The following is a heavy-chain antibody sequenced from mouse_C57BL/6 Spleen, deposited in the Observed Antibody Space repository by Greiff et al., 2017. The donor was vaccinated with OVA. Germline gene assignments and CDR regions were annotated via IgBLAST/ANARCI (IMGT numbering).Heavy chain of an antibody. CDR3: TRGYGAY. D-gene: IGHD3-2*02. Sequence: VQLQQSGAELVRPGASVKLSCTASGFNIKDDYMHWVKQRPEQGLEWIGWIDPENGDTEYASKFQGKATITADTSSHTAYLQLSSLTSEDTAVYYCTRGYGAYWGQGTLVTVSA. V-gene: IGHV14-4*01. CDR1: GFNIKDDY. J-gene: IGHJ3*01. CDR2: IDPENGDT.